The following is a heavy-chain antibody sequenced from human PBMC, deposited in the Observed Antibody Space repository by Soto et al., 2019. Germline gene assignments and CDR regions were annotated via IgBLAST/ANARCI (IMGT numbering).Heavy chain of an antibody. D-gene: IGHD3-9*01. Sequence: ASVKVSCKTSGDTFTGYYMHWVRQAPGQGLEWMGWINPNSGGTNYAQKFLGRVTMTRDTSISTAYMELRRPRSDDTAVYYCARMTGGGAGWFDPWGQGTLVTVSS. V-gene: IGHV1-2*02. J-gene: IGHJ5*02. CDR2: INPNSGGT. CDR1: GDTFTGYY. CDR3: ARMTGGGAGWFDP.